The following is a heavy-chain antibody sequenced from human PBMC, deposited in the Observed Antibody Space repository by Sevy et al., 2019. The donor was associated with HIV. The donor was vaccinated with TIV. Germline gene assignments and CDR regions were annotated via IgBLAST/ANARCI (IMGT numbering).Heavy chain of an antibody. D-gene: IGHD3-9*01. Sequence: AGSLRLSCAVSGLTISNAWLNWVRQAPGTGLQWVGLIKSKIDGETTDYAAPVKGRFTISRDDSKNTLFLQINSLKIEDTAVYYCATAPGYYDSAPFDYWGPGSLVTVSS. CDR2: IKSKIDGETT. V-gene: IGHV3-15*01. CDR1: GLTISNAW. J-gene: IGHJ4*02. CDR3: ATAPGYYDSAPFDY.